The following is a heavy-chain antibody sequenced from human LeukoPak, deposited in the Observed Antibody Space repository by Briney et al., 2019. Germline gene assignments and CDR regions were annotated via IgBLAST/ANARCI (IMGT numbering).Heavy chain of an antibody. CDR2: ISYDGSNK. J-gene: IGHJ4*02. D-gene: IGHD6-6*01. V-gene: IGHV3-30-3*01. CDR1: GFTFSSYA. Sequence: QAGGSLRLSCAASGFTFSSYAMHWVRQAPGKGLEWVAVISYDGSNKYYADSVKGRFTISRDNSKNTLYLQMNSLRAEDTAVYYCARIAARPGSRSPKYYFDYWGQGTLVTVSS. CDR3: ARIAARPGSRSPKYYFDY.